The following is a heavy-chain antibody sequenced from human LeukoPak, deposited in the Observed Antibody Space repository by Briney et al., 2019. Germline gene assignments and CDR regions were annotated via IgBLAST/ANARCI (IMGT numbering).Heavy chain of an antibody. CDR2: IYYSGST. V-gene: IGHV4-39*01. D-gene: IGHD6-13*01. J-gene: IGHJ4*02. CDR1: GASFSSSTYY. Sequence: SETLSLTCTVSGASFSSSTYYWGWIRQPPGKGLEWIGSIYYSGSTYYNPSLKSRVTMSVDTSKNQFSLKLSSVTAADTAVYYCARQAGGISATGTRPFAYWGQGTLVTVSS. CDR3: ARQAGGISATGTRPFAY.